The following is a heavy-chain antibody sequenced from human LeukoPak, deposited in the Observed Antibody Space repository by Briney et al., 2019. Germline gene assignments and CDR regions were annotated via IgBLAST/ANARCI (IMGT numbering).Heavy chain of an antibody. V-gene: IGHV4-34*01. CDR1: GFTFSSYA. D-gene: IGHD3-3*01. Sequence: PGGSLRLSCAASGFTFSSYAMSWIRQPPGKGLEWIGEINHSGSTNYNPSLKSRVTISVDTSKNQFSLKLSSVTAADTAVYYCARDGFIDFWSGYSPAYYYMDVWGKGTTVTVSS. CDR2: INHSGST. J-gene: IGHJ6*03. CDR3: ARDGFIDFWSGYSPAYYYMDV.